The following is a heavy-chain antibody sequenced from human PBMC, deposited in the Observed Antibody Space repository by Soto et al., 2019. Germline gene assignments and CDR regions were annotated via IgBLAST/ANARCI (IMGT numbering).Heavy chain of an antibody. D-gene: IGHD1-26*01. CDR3: AKWEQLK. J-gene: IGHJ4*02. CDR2: IGVNVGHI. CDR1: GFIFNRYT. Sequence: PGGSLRLSCAASGFIFNRYTMTWVRQAPGKGLEWVASIGVNVGHIFYADSVKVRATISRDDAKNTLYLQMNNLKGQDTAVYYCAKWEQLKWGQGTMVTVYS. V-gene: IGHV3-21*01.